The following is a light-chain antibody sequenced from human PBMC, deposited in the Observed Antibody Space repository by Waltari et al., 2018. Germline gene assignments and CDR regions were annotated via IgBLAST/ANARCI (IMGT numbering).Light chain of an antibody. CDR2: DVS. CDR3: CSYTGTYTHWV. V-gene: IGLV2-11*01. J-gene: IGLJ3*02. Sequence: QSALTQPRSVSGSPGQSVTISCTGTSNDVGAYNYVSWHQRHPGKAPKLMIYDVSKRPSGVPDLFSASKSGNTASLTISGLQAEDEADYYCCSYTGTYTHWVFGGGTKLTVL. CDR1: SNDVGAYNY.